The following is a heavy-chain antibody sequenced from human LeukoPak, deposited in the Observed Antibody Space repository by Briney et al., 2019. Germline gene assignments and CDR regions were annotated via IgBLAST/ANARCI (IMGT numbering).Heavy chain of an antibody. CDR2: IYYSGST. CDR1: GGSISSGGYY. Sequence: TLSLTCTVSGGSISSGGYYWSWIRQHPGKGLEWIGYIYYSGSTYYNPSLKSRVTISVDTSKNQFSLKLSSVTAADTAVYYCARTLQPQNWFDPWGQGTLVTVSS. J-gene: IGHJ5*02. CDR3: ARTLQPQNWFDP. V-gene: IGHV4-31*03.